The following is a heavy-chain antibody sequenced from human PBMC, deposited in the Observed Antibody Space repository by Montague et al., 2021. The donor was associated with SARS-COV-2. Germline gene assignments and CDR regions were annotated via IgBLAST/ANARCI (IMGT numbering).Heavy chain of an antibody. CDR3: VKDNTLTGINYSEN. CDR2: ITGGGVT. D-gene: IGHD2-21*02. V-gene: IGHV3-23*01. J-gene: IGHJ4*02. CDR1: GFTFSAYA. Sequence: SLRLSCAVSGFTFSAYAMSWVRQAPGKGLEWVSGITGGGVTFYGDSVKGRFTISRDISKNTLYLQINSQRAEDTAVYYCVKDNTLTGINYSENWGQGTLVSVSS.